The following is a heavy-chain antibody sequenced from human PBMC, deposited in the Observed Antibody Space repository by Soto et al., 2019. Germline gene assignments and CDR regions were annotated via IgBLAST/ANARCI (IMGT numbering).Heavy chain of an antibody. CDR2: IYHSVST. Sequence: QLQLLESGSGLVKPSQTLSLTCAVSGGSISSGGYSWSWIRQPPGKGLAYIGYIYHSVSTYYNPSLKSRVTISVDRSKNQFSLRLSSVTAADPAVYYCARVPDYWGQGTLVTVSS. V-gene: IGHV4-30-2*01. CDR1: GGSISSGGYS. J-gene: IGHJ4*02. CDR3: ARVPDY.